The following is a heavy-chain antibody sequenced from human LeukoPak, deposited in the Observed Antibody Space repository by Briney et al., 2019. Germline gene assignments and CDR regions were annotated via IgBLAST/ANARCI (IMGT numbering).Heavy chain of an antibody. D-gene: IGHD4-17*01. V-gene: IGHV3-23*01. CDR3: AKQQGNTVATRPLDY. CDR2: IGATTGTT. CDR1: GFTFSSYA. Sequence: PGGSLRLSCAASGFTFSSYAMNWVRQAPGKGLEWVSTIGATTGTTYYADSVKGRFTISRHNSKNTLYLQMTSLRAEDTAVYFCAKQQGNTVATRPLDYWGQGTLVTVSS. J-gene: IGHJ4*02.